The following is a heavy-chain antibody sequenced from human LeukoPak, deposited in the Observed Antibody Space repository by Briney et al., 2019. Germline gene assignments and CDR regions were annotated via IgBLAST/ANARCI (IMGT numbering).Heavy chain of an antibody. CDR2: ISAYNGNT. CDR1: GYTFTSYG. CDR3: AREEKPDYYDSSGYYLWRSWFDP. V-gene: IGHV1-18*01. J-gene: IGHJ5*02. Sequence: ASVKVSCKASGYTFTSYGISWVRQAPGQGLEWMGWISAYNGNTNYAQKLQGRVTMTTDTSTSTAYMELRSLRSDDTAVYYCAREEKPDYYDSSGYYLWRSWFDPWGQGALVTVSS. D-gene: IGHD3-22*01.